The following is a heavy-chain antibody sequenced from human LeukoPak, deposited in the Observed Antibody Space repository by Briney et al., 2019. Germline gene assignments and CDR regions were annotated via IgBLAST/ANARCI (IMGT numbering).Heavy chain of an antibody. CDR1: GYTFTSYY. D-gene: IGHD3-16*01. V-gene: IGHV1-46*01. CDR3: ARGGVPTAPTPGFDY. Sequence: ASLKVSCKASGYTFTSYYMDWVRQAPRQGLEWMGMINPLSGSTSYAQKLQGRVTMTTDTSTSTVYMELSSLRSEDTAVYYCARGGVPTAPTPGFDYWGQGTLVTVSS. CDR2: INPLSGST. J-gene: IGHJ4*02.